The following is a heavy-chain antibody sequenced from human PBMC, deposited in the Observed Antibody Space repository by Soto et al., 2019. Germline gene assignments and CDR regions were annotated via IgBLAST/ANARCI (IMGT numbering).Heavy chain of an antibody. CDR1: GFTFNFHE. V-gene: IGHV3-48*03. CDR2: ISAGGSSV. CDR3: AGSAYVGTSLF. J-gene: IGHJ4*01. Sequence: PGGSLRLSCEASGFTFNFHELYWVRQAPGKGLEWISYISAGGSSVKYADSVRGRFTISRDNAKTSQHLHMTGLRAEDTGVYYCAGSAYVGTSLFWGHGTMVTVSS. D-gene: IGHD1-1*01.